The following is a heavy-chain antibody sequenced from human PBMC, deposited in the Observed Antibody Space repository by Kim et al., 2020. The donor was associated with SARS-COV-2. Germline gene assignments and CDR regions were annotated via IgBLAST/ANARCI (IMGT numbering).Heavy chain of an antibody. V-gene: IGHV1-8*01. Sequence: SSNTGYAQKFQGRVTMTRNTSISTAYMELSSLRSEDTAVYYCARGIGDYWGQGTLVTVSS. CDR3: ARGIGDY. CDR2: SSNT. J-gene: IGHJ4*02. D-gene: IGHD1-26*01.